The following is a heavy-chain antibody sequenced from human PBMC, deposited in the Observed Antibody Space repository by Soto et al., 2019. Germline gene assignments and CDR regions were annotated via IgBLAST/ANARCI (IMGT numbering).Heavy chain of an antibody. CDR2: SSNRDRST. CDR1: GFIFSDYY. CDR3: ARAWKIEKFGVISMSKGLDV. Sequence: QVQLVESGGDLVKPGGSLRLSCAASGFIFSDYYMTWIRQAPGKGLEWLSCSSNRDRSTYYADSVKDRFVVSKDNAKNLVYLQMNSLGAEDTAVSFCARAWKIEKFGVISMSKGLDVWGQGTPVTVSS. V-gene: IGHV3-11*01. J-gene: IGHJ6*02. D-gene: IGHD3-3*01.